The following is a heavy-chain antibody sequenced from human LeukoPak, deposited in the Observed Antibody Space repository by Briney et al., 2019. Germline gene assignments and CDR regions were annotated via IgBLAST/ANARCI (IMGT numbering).Heavy chain of an antibody. V-gene: IGHV3-30*18. Sequence: HAGGSLRLSCVVSGFTFSSHYMHWVRQAPGEGLEWVAVISFDGSNKYYADSVKGRFTISRDNSRNTLYLQMNSLRAEDTAVYYCAKDQRLYYYNSLDVWGQGTTVTVSS. CDR1: GFTFSSHY. CDR2: ISFDGSNK. D-gene: IGHD3-16*01. J-gene: IGHJ6*02. CDR3: AKDQRLYYYNSLDV.